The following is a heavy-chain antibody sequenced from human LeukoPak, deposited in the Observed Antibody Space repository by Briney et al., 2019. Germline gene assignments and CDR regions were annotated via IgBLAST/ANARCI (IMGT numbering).Heavy chain of an antibody. CDR1: GGTISSSGYY. D-gene: IGHD3-10*01. V-gene: IGHV4-39*01. Sequence: SETLSLTCTVSGGTISSSGYYWGWIRQPPGRGLEWIGRISYSGSTNYNPSLKSRVTMSVDTSKNQLSLELTSVTAADTAVYYCAACAPGISYRGLYWGQGTQVTVSS. CDR3: AACAPGISYRGLY. J-gene: IGHJ4*02. CDR2: ISYSGST.